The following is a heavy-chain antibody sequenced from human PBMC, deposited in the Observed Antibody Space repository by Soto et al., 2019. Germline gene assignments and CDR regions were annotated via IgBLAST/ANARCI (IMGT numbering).Heavy chain of an antibody. D-gene: IGHD6-13*01. J-gene: IGHJ4*02. CDR2: ISGSGGAT. V-gene: IGHV3-23*01. Sequence: PGGSLRLSCAASGFIFSSYALSWVRQVPGKGLEWVSVISGSGGATYYADSVKGRFTISRDNSKNTLYLQMNSLRAEDTAVYYCARQEYVTTWYLKYWGQGTLVTVSS. CDR1: GFIFSSYA. CDR3: ARQEYVTTWYLKY.